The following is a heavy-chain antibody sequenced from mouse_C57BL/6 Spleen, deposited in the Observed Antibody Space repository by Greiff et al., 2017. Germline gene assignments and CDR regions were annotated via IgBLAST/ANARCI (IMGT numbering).Heavy chain of an antibody. D-gene: IGHD2-3*01. J-gene: IGHJ2*01. CDR1: GFTFSSYA. CDR3: ARDMMVTTFDY. V-gene: IGHV5-4*01. CDR2: ISDGGSYT. Sequence: EVKVVESGGGLVKPGGSLKLSCAASGFTFSSYAMSWVRQTPEKRLEWVATISDGGSYTYYPDNVKGRFTISRDNAKNNLYLQMSHLKSEDTAMYYCARDMMVTTFDYWGQGTTLTVSS.